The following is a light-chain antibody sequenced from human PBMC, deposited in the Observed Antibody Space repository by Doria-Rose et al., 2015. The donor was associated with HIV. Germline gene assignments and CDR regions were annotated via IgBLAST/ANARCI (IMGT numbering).Light chain of an antibody. CDR3: HQYGTSWT. V-gene: IGKV3-20*01. CDR1: QSFSSTY. J-gene: IGKJ1*01. CDR2: DGS. Sequence: ETVLTQSPGTLSLSPGERATLSCRASQSFSSTYLAWYQQKPGQAPSLLIYDGSTRATGIPDRFSASGSGTDFTLTINRLEPEGFALYYCHQYGTSWTFGQGTKVEI.